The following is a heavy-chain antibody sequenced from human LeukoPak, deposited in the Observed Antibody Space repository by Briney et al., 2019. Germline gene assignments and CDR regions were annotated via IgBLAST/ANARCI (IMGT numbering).Heavy chain of an antibody. J-gene: IGHJ4*02. CDR3: ASHDSGYSSPPFDY. CDR1: GYTLTELS. CDR2: FDPEDGET. Sequence: ASVKVSCKVSGYTLTELSMHWVRQAPGKGLEWMGGFDPEDGETIYAQKFQGRVTMTEDTSTDTAYMELSSLRSEDTAVYYCASHDSGYSSPPFDYWGQGTLVTVSA. D-gene: IGHD5-18*01. V-gene: IGHV1-24*01.